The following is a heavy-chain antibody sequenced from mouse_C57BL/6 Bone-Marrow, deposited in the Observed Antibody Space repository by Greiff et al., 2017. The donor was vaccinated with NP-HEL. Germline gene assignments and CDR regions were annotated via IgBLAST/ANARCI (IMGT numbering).Heavy chain of an antibody. CDR3: ARDKTH. V-gene: IGHV7-1*01. Sequence: EVKVVESGGGLVQSGRSLRLSCATSGFTFSDFYMEWVRQAPGKGLEWIAASRNKANDYTTEYSASVKGRFIVSRDTSQSILYLQMNALRAEDTAIYYCARDKTHWGQGTTLTVSS. CDR2: SRNKANDYTT. CDR1: GFTFSDFY. J-gene: IGHJ2*01.